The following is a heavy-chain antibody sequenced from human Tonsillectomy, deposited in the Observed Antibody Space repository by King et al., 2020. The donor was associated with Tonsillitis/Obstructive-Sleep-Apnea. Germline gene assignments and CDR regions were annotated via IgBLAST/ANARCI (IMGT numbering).Heavy chain of an antibody. V-gene: IGHV5-10-1*01. D-gene: IGHD1-14*01. J-gene: IGHJ4*02. Sequence: QLVQSGAEVKKPGESLRISCKGSGYSFTSYSISWVRQMPGKGLEWLGRIDPSVSYTKYSPAFQGHVTNSTDKSINTAYLQWSSLKASDTAMYYCTLTGYASNWGQGTLVTVSS. CDR2: IDPSVSYT. CDR1: GYSFTSYS. CDR3: TLTGYASN.